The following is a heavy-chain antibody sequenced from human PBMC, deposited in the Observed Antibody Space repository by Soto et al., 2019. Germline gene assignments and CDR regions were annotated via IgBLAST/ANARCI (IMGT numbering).Heavy chain of an antibody. CDR3: AKVLDPYSSGWFDVY. D-gene: IGHD6-19*01. CDR2: ISGSGSDT. CDR1: GFAFDSYA. Sequence: EVQLLESGGGLGQPGGSLRLSCAVFGFAFDSYAMTWVRQAPGKGLEWVSSISGSGSDTYYADSVKGRFTISRDNSKNTLYVQMNSLSADDTAVYFCAKVLDPYSSGWFDVYWGQGALVTVSS. J-gene: IGHJ4*02. V-gene: IGHV3-23*01.